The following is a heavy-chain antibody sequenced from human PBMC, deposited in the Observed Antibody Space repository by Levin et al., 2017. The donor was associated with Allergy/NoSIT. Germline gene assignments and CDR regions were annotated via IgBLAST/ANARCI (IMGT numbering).Heavy chain of an antibody. J-gene: IGHJ3*02. V-gene: IGHV3-30-3*01. CDR1: GLTFSTYA. CDR3: ARDRDCSSTSCYNAFDI. CDR2: ISYDGSNQ. D-gene: IGHD2-2*01. Sequence: GGSLRLSCAASGLTFSTYAMHWVRQAPGKGLEWVAVISYDGSNQYYADSVKGRFTISRDNSKNTLYLQMNSLRAEDTAVYYCARDRDCSSTSCYNAFDIWGQGTMVTVSS.